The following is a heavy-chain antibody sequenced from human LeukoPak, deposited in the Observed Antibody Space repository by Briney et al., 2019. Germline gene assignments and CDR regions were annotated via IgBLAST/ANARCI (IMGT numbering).Heavy chain of an antibody. V-gene: IGHV1-46*01. D-gene: IGHD3-22*01. CDR3: ARPDYYDSSGYYN. CDR2: INPSGGST. Sequence: ASVKVSCKASGYTFISYYMHWVRQAPRQGLEWMGIINPSGGSTSYAQKFQGRVTMTRDTSTSTVSMELSSLRSDATAVYYCARPDYYDSSGYYNWGQGTTVTVSS. J-gene: IGHJ3*01. CDR1: GYTFISYY.